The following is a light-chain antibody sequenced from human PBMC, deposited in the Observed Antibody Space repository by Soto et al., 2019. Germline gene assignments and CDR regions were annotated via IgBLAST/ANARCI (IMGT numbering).Light chain of an antibody. V-gene: IGKV3-20*01. J-gene: IGKJ1*01. Sequence: EIWFTQSPGPLSFSPGERAPLSCRASQSVSSNFLAWFQQKPGQAPRLLIYAASSRATGIPDRFSGSGSGTDFTLTISRLEPEDFAVYYCQQYGSSPQTFGQGTKVDIK. CDR1: QSVSSNF. CDR3: QQYGSSPQT. CDR2: AAS.